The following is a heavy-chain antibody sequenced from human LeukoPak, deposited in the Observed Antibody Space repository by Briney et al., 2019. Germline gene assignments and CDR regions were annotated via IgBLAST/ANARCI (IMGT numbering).Heavy chain of an antibody. CDR2: ISYDGSNQ. Sequence: PGGSLRLSCAASGFTFSAYALYWVRQAPGKGLEWVAVISYDGSNQYHADSVKGRFTISRDNSKNTLYLQMNSLRAEDTAVYYCARDVGNAEEDIWGQGTMVTVSS. CDR3: ARDVGNAEEDI. CDR1: GFTFSAYA. J-gene: IGHJ3*02. D-gene: IGHD1-26*01. V-gene: IGHV3-30*14.